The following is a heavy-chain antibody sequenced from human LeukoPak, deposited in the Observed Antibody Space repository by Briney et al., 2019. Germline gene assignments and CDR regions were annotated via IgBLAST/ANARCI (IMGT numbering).Heavy chain of an antibody. CDR1: GGSISHFL. J-gene: IGHJ4*02. D-gene: IGHD6-19*01. V-gene: IGHV4-59*01. CDR2: IYYSGST. Sequence: SETPSLTCTISGGSISHFLWSWIRQPPGKGLEWIGYIYYSGSTKYNPSLKSRVAISIDTSKNQFSLKLSSVTAADTAVYYCGRDSLGSGGTYYWGQGTLVTVSS. CDR3: GRDSLGSGGTYY.